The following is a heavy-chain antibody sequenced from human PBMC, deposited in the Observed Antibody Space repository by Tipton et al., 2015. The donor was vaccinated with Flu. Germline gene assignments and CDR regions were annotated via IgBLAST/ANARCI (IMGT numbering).Heavy chain of an antibody. D-gene: IGHD1-20*01. CDR2: ISSSGSTI. J-gene: IGHJ6*02. V-gene: IGHV3-48*03. Sequence: SLRLSCAASGFTFNSYEMNWVRQAPGKGLEWISYISSSGSTIYYADSVKGRFTISRDNAKNSLYLQMNSLRAEDTAVYYCARAPSLYNWNYYYGMDVWGQGTTVTVSS. CDR1: GFTFNSYE. CDR3: ARAPSLYNWNYYYGMDV.